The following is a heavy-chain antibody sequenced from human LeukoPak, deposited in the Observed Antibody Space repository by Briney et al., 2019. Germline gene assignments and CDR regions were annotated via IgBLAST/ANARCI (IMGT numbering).Heavy chain of an antibody. V-gene: IGHV1-18*01. CDR2: ISAYNGNT. Sequence: ASVKVSCKASGYTFTSYGISWVRQAPGQGLEWMGWISAYNGNTNYAQKLQGRVTMTTDTSTSTAYMELRSLRSDDTAVYYCARLSETQWLPSYYFDYWGQGTLVTVSS. CDR1: GYTFTSYG. J-gene: IGHJ4*02. CDR3: ARLSETQWLPSYYFDY. D-gene: IGHD6-19*01.